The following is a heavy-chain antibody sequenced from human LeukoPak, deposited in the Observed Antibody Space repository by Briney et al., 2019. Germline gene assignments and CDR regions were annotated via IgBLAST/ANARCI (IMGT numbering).Heavy chain of an antibody. J-gene: IGHJ4*02. Sequence: GGSLRLSCVASGFTFSRYWMHWVRQAPGKGLEWVSSITSSSVYIYYADSVRGRFTISRDNAKNSLYLQMNSLRAEDTAIYYCARENCGGDCYHFDYWGQGTLVTVSS. V-gene: IGHV3-21*01. CDR2: ITSSSVYI. D-gene: IGHD2-21*02. CDR1: GFTFSRYW. CDR3: ARENCGGDCYHFDY.